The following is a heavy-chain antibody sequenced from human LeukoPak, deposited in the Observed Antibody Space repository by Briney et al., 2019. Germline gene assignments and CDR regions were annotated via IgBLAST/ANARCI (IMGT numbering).Heavy chain of an antibody. V-gene: IGHV3-7*03. CDR3: ARGDYYDSSGYLQFDY. CDR2: IKQDGSEK. CDR1: GFTFSSYW. Sequence: GGSLRLSCAASGFTFSSYWMSWVRQAPGKGLEWVANIKQDGSEKYYVDSVKGRFTISRDNAKNSLYLQMNSLRSDDTAVYYCARGDYYDSSGYLQFDYWGQGTLVTVSS. J-gene: IGHJ4*02. D-gene: IGHD3-22*01.